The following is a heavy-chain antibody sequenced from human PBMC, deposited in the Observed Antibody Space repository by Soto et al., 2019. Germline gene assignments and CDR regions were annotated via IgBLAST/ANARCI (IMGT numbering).Heavy chain of an antibody. Sequence: SETLSLTCTVSGGSISSGGYYWSWICQHPGKGLEWIGYIYYSGSTYYNPSLKSRVTISVDTSKNQFSLKLSSVTAADTAVYYCARVGGDSSSPHGDWFDPWGQGTLVTVSS. CDR3: ARVGGDSSSPHGDWFDP. J-gene: IGHJ5*02. D-gene: IGHD6-6*01. CDR1: GGSISSGGYY. V-gene: IGHV4-31*03. CDR2: IYYSGST.